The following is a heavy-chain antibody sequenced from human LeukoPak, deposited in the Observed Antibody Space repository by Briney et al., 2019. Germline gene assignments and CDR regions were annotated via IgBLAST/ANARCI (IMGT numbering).Heavy chain of an antibody. J-gene: IGHJ4*02. D-gene: IGHD6-19*01. CDR2: IYYSGST. CDR3: ARRSSSGWYEYYFDY. Sequence: SQTLSLTCTVSGGSISSGGYYWSWIRQHPGKGLEWIGYIYYSGSTYYNPSLKSRVTISVDTSKNQFSPKLSSVTAADTAVYYCARRSSSGWYEYYFDYWGQGTLVTVSS. CDR1: GGSISSGGYY. V-gene: IGHV4-31*03.